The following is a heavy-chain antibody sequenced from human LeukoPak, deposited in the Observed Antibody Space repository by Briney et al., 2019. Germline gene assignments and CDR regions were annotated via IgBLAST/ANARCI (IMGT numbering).Heavy chain of an antibody. V-gene: IGHV1-2*02. D-gene: IGHD5-12*01. Sequence: ASVKVSCKASGYTLTGYYMHWVRQAPGQGLEWMGWINPNSGGTNYAQKFQGRVTMTRDTSISTAYMELSRLRSDDTAVYYCARGVRYSGYIGDYWGQGTLVTVSS. CDR2: INPNSGGT. CDR1: GYTLTGYY. CDR3: ARGVRYSGYIGDY. J-gene: IGHJ4*02.